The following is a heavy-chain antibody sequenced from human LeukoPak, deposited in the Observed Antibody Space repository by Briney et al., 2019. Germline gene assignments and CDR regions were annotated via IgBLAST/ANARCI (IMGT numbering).Heavy chain of an antibody. Sequence: SETLSLTCAVYGGSFSGYYWSWIRQPPGKGLEWIGEINHSGSTNYNPSLKSRVTISVDTSKNQFSLELSSVTAADTAVYYCARGTGTINFDYWGQGTLVTVSS. CDR3: ARGTGTINFDY. V-gene: IGHV4-34*01. D-gene: IGHD5-12*01. CDR2: INHSGST. J-gene: IGHJ4*02. CDR1: GGSFSGYY.